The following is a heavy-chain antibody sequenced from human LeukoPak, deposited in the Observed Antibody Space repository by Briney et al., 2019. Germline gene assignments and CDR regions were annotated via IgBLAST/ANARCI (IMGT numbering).Heavy chain of an antibody. J-gene: IGHJ4*02. CDR3: AKDRRYGSGWSRDDY. D-gene: IGHD6-19*01. CDR2: ISGSGGST. V-gene: IGHV3-23*01. Sequence: GGSLRLSCAASGFTFSSYAMSWVRQAPGKGLEWASAISGSGGSTYYADSVKGRFTISRDNSKNTLYLQMNSLRAEDTAVYYCAKDRRYGSGWSRDDYWGQGTLVTVSS. CDR1: GFTFSSYA.